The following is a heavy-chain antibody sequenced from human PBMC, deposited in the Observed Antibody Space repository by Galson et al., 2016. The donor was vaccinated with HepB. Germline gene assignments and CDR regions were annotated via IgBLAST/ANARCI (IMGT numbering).Heavy chain of an antibody. D-gene: IGHD3-9*01. Sequence: SLRLSCAASGFTFSSYAMSWVRQAPGKGLEWVSVISGRGGNTYYANSVEGRFTISRDKSKSTLYLQMNSLRAEDTAVYYCAKAQDSDWLFGRLDYYFDYWGQGTLVTVSS. V-gene: IGHV3-23*01. J-gene: IGHJ4*02. CDR1: GFTFSSYA. CDR3: AKAQDSDWLFGRLDYYFDY. CDR2: ISGRGGNT.